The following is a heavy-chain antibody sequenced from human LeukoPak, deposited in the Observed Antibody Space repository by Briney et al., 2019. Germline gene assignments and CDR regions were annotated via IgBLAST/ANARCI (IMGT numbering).Heavy chain of an antibody. J-gene: IGHJ4*02. CDR2: ISAYNGHT. Sequence: GASVKVSCKASGYTFTSYGISWVRQAPGQGLEWMGYISAYNGHTNYAQNLQGRVTMTTDTSTSTAYMELRSLRSDDTAVYYCAKKPLGGLSLQLDYWGQGTLVTVSS. CDR3: AKKPLGGLSLQLDY. D-gene: IGHD3-16*02. V-gene: IGHV1-18*01. CDR1: GYTFTSYG.